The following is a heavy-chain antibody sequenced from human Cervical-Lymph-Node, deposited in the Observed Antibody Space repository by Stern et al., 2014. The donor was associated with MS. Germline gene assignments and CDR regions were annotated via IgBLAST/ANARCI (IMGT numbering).Heavy chain of an antibody. J-gene: IGHJ3*01. Sequence: QVQLVQSGGGVVQPGRSLRLSCAASGFTFRSYGMHWVRQAPGKGLEWVAVISYDGSNKFNADPVKGRFTISRDNSNDTLYLQMNSLRTEDTAVYYCAKSGRSGWYVGAYDVWGQGTMVTVSS. CDR2: ISYDGSNK. CDR1: GFTFRSYG. D-gene: IGHD6-19*01. CDR3: AKSGRSGWYVGAYDV. V-gene: IGHV3-30*18.